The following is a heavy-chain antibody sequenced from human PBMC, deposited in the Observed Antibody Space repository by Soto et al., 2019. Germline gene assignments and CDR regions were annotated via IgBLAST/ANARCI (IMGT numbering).Heavy chain of an antibody. CDR1: EYTFTTYS. D-gene: IGHD6-13*01. CDR3: ATDLYSSSWYVRAFDM. V-gene: IGHV1-46*03. CDR2: INPTSSST. Sequence: GASVKVSCKASEYTFTTYSLHWVRQAPGQGLEWMGIINPTSSSTSDAQKFQGRVTMTRDTSTSTVYMELSSLRSEDTAVYYCATDLYSSSWYVRAFDMWGQGTMVTVSS. J-gene: IGHJ3*02.